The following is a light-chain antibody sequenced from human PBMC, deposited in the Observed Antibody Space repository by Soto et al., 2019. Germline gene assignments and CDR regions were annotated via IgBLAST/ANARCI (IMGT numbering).Light chain of an antibody. CDR3: SSYATNRDVL. J-gene: IGLJ2*01. Sequence: QSALTQPASVSGSPGQSVTISCTGTSSDIGAYNYVSWYQQHTGIAPKVMIYDVSNRPSGVSNRFSGSKSGYTASLTISGLQADDEADYYCSSYATNRDVLFGGGTKLTVL. V-gene: IGLV2-14*03. CDR2: DVS. CDR1: SSDIGAYNY.